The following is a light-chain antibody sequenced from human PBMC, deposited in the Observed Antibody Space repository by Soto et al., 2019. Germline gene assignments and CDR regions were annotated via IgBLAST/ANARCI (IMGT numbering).Light chain of an antibody. V-gene: IGKV1-5*01. CDR2: DAS. CDR3: QQYNSYS. J-gene: IGKJ1*01. CDR1: QSISSW. Sequence: DIQKTQSPSTLSASVGDRVTITCRASQSISSWLAWYQQKPGKAPKLLIYDASSLESGVPSRFSGSGSGTEFTLTISSLQPDDFATYYCQQYNSYSFGQGTKVEIK.